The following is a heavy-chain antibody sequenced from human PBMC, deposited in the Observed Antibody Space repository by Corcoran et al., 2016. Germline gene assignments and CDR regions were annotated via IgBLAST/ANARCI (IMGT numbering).Heavy chain of an antibody. V-gene: IGHV4-59*01. Sequence: QVQLQESGPGLVKPSETLSLTCPVSGGSISSYYWSWIRQPPGKGLEWIGYIYYSGSTNYNPSLKSRVTISVDTSKNQFSLKLSSVTAADTAVYYWARGYCSGGSCYGPWGQGTLVTVSS. D-gene: IGHD2-15*01. CDR1: GGSISSYY. J-gene: IGHJ5*02. CDR3: ARGYCSGGSCYGP. CDR2: IYYSGST.